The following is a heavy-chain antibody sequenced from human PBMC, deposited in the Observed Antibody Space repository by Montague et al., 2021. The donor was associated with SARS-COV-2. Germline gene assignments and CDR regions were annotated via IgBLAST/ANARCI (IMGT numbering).Heavy chain of an antibody. CDR1: GFTFSSYG. CDR3: AKAYYGDYLIDALDI. J-gene: IGHJ3*02. Sequence: SLRLSCAASGFTFSSYGMHWVRQAPGKGLEWVAVIWYDGSNKYYADSVKGRFTISRDNSKNTLYLQMNSLRAEDTAVYYCAKAYYGDYLIDALDIWGQGTIVTVSS. CDR2: IWYDGSNK. V-gene: IGHV3-33*06. D-gene: IGHD4-17*01.